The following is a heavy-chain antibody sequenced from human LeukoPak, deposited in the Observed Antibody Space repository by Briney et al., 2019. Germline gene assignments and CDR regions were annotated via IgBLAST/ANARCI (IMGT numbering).Heavy chain of an antibody. J-gene: IGHJ6*02. V-gene: IGHV1-2*02. Sequence: ASVKVSCKASGYTFTGYYMHWVRQAPGQGLEWMGWINPNSGGTNYAQKFQGRVTMTRDTSISTAYMELSRLRSDDTAVYYCARSGYSYYYYYGMDVWGQGTTVTVSS. CDR3: ARSGYSYYYYYGMDV. CDR1: GYTFTGYY. D-gene: IGHD3-3*01. CDR2: INPNSGGT.